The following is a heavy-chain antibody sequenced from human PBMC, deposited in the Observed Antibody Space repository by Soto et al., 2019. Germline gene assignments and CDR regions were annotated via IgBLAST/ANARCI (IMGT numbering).Heavy chain of an antibody. CDR1: GGSVSSGSYY. J-gene: IGHJ6*02. CDR3: ARLGRIAVAGIGYYYGMDV. Sequence: LSLTCTVSGGSVSSGSYYWSWIRQPPGKGLEWIGYIYYSGSTNYNPSLKSRVTISVDTSKNQFSLKLSSVTAADTAVYYCARLGRIAVAGIGYYYGMDVWGQGTTVTVSS. D-gene: IGHD6-19*01. CDR2: IYYSGST. V-gene: IGHV4-61*01.